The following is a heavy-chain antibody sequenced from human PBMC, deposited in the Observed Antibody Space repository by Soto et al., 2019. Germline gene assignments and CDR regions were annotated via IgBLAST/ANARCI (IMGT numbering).Heavy chain of an antibody. J-gene: IGHJ6*02. CDR2: INHSGST. CDR1: GGSFSGYY. Sequence: TLSLTCAVYGGSFSGYYWSWIRQPPGKGLEWIGEINHSGSTNYNPSLKSRVTISVDTSKNQFSLKLSSVTAADTAVYYCARGFRRYSGYDSPRGYYGMDVWGQGTTVTVSS. D-gene: IGHD5-12*01. CDR3: ARGFRRYSGYDSPRGYYGMDV. V-gene: IGHV4-34*01.